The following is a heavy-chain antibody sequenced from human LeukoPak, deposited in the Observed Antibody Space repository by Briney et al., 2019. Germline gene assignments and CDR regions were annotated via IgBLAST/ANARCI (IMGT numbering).Heavy chain of an antibody. V-gene: IGHV3-74*03. D-gene: IGHD3-10*01. CDR2: INRDGGNT. CDR3: ARDRKSGESSEIDF. CDR1: GFTFSNHW. J-gene: IGHJ4*02. Sequence: GGSLRLSCEASGFTFSNHWMHWVRHAPGKGLKWVSRINRDGGNTKYADSVKGRFSASRDNAKNTLYLQMNSLRVDDTALYYCARDRKSGESSEIDFWGQGTLVTVSS.